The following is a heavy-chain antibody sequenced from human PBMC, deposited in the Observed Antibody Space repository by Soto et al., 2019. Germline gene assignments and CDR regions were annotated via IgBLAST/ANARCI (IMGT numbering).Heavy chain of an antibody. J-gene: IGHJ6*03. Sequence: PGGSLRLSCAASGFTFNSYGMHWVRQAPGKGLEWVAVISFDGSNKYYADSVKGRFTISRDNSKNTLYLQMNSLRAEDTAVYYCANSCTHVITFFGVFFTPGTYYMDVWGKGTTDTVSS. CDR3: ANSCTHVITFFGVFFTPGTYYMDV. V-gene: IGHV3-30*18. CDR2: ISFDGSNK. D-gene: IGHD3-3*01. CDR1: GFTFNSYG.